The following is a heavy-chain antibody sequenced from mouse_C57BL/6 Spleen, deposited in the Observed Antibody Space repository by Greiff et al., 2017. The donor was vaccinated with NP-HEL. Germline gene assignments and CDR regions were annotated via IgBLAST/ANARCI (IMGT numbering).Heavy chain of an antibody. CDR1: GFSLTSYG. D-gene: IGHD4-1*01. CDR3: AKQEGNWGYAMDY. J-gene: IGHJ4*01. CDR2: IWGGGST. V-gene: IGHV2-9*01. Sequence: VKVVESGPGLVAPSQSLSITCTVSGFSLTSYGVDWVRQPPGKGLEWLGVIWGGGSTNYNSALMSSLSISKDNSKSQVFLKMNSLQTDDTAMYYGAKQEGNWGYAMDYWGQGTSVTVSS.